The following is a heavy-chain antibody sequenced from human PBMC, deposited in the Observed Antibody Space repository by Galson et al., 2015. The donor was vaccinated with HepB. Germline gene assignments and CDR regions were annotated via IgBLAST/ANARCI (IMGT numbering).Heavy chain of an antibody. CDR3: SKDGKVKYYYYYMDV. CDR2: ISWNSASI. J-gene: IGHJ6*03. V-gene: IGHV3-9*01. Sequence: SLRLSCAASGFTFDDYAMHWVRQAPGKGLEWVSGISWNSASIDYADSVKGRFTISRDDAKNSLYLQMNSLRAEDTALYYCSKDGKVKYYYYYMDVWAKGPRSLSP. D-gene: IGHD4-23*01. CDR1: GFTFDDYA.